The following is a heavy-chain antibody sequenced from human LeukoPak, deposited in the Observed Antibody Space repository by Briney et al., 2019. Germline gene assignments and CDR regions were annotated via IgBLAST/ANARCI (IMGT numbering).Heavy chain of an antibody. CDR1: GFTFSSYG. Sequence: GGSLRLSCAASGFTFSSYGMHWVRQAPGKGLEWVAVISYDGSNKDSADSVKGRFTISRDNSKSTLYLQMNSLRAEDTAVYYCAKTSSSNWYYFGYWGQGTLVTVSS. CDR3: AKTSSSNWYYFGY. J-gene: IGHJ4*02. V-gene: IGHV3-30*18. D-gene: IGHD6-13*01. CDR2: ISYDGSNK.